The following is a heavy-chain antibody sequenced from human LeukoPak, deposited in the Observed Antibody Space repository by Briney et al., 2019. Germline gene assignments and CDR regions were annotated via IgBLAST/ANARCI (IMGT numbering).Heavy chain of an antibody. CDR1: GYTFTGYY. CDR2: INPISGVT. CDR3: ARVGSSGWYHWFDP. D-gene: IGHD6-19*01. Sequence: ASVKVSCKASGYTFTGYYLHWVRQAPGQGLEWMGWINPISGVTGSAQKFQGRVTMTRVKSISTVYMELSRLTSDDTAIYFCARVGSSGWYHWFDPWGQGTLVTVSS. J-gene: IGHJ5*02. V-gene: IGHV1-2*02.